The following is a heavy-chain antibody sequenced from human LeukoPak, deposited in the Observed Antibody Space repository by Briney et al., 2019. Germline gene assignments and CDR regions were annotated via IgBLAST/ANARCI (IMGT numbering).Heavy chain of an antibody. CDR2: IRYDGSNK. Sequence: GGSLRLSCAASGFTFSSYGMHWVRQAPGKGLEWVAFIRYDGSNKYYADSVKGRFTISRDNSKNTLYLQMNSLRAEDTAVYYCAKDAPNRRGVDAFDIWGQGTMVTVSS. J-gene: IGHJ3*02. D-gene: IGHD1-14*01. CDR1: GFTFSSYG. V-gene: IGHV3-30*02. CDR3: AKDAPNRRGVDAFDI.